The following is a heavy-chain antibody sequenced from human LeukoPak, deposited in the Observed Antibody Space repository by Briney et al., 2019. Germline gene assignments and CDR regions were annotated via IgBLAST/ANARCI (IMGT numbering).Heavy chain of an antibody. J-gene: IGHJ4*02. CDR3: ASPTTYSSSWYFDY. CDR2: IYYSGST. Sequence: PSETLPLTCTVSGGSISSSSYYWGWIRQPPGKGLEWIGSIYYSGSTYYNPSLKSRVTISVDTSKNQFSLKLSSVTAADTAVYYCASPTTYSSSWYFDYWGQGTLVTVSS. CDR1: GGSISSSSYY. V-gene: IGHV4-39*01. D-gene: IGHD6-13*01.